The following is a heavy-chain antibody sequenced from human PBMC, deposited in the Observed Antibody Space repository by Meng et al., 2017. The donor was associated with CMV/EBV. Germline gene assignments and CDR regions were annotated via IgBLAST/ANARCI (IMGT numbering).Heavy chain of an antibody. CDR2: IIPILGIA. CDR3: ARSDSSSTNYYYYGMDV. V-gene: IGHV1-69*10. Sequence: SVKVSCKASGGTFSSYAISWVRQAPGQGLDWMGGIIPILGIANYAQKFQGRVTITADKSTSTAYMELSSLRSEDTAVYYCARSDSSSTNYYYYGMDVWGQGTTVTVSS. CDR1: GGTFSSYA. D-gene: IGHD6-6*01. J-gene: IGHJ6*02.